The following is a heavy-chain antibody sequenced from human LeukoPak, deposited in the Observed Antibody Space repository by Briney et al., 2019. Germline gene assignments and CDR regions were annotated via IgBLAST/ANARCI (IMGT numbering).Heavy chain of an antibody. J-gene: IGHJ4*02. V-gene: IGHV3-30*02. CDR1: GFTFSSYG. D-gene: IGHD5-12*01. CDR2: IRYDGSNK. Sequence: PGGSLRLSCAASGFTFSSYGMHWVRQAPGKGLEWVAFIRYDGSNKYYADSVKGRFTISRDNSKNTLYLQMNSLRAEDTAVYYCARDRLVAFDYWGQGTLVTVSS. CDR3: ARDRLVAFDY.